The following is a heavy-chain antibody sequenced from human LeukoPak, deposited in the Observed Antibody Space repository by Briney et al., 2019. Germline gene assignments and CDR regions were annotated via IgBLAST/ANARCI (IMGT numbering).Heavy chain of an antibody. Sequence: PSETLSLTCTVSGGSISSSGYYWGWIRQPPGKGLEWIGRIYYSGRNYYNPSLKSRVTISVDTSKNQFSLKLSSVTAADTAVYYCARANGSGSYFFDYWGQGTLVTVSS. J-gene: IGHJ4*02. CDR3: ARANGSGSYFFDY. CDR2: IYYSGRN. CDR1: GGSISSSGYY. V-gene: IGHV4-39*07. D-gene: IGHD3-10*01.